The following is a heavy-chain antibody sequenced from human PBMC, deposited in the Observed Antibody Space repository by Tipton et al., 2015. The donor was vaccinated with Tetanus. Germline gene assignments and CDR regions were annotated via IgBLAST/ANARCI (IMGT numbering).Heavy chain of an antibody. Sequence: TLSLTCAVYGGSFSVYYWSWIRQPPGKGLEWIGEINHSRNINNNPSLKSRVTISIDTSKNQFSLKLSSVTAADTAVYYCARHRAQWELLFWSQGALVTVSS. J-gene: IGHJ4*02. D-gene: IGHD1-26*01. CDR1: GGSFSVYY. CDR3: ARHRAQWELLF. CDR2: INHSRNI. V-gene: IGHV4-34*01.